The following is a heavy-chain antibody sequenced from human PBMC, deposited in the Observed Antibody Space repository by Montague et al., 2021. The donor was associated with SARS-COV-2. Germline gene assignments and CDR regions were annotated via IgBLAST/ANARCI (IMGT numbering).Heavy chain of an antibody. CDR3: ARDGCSGGSCYYNWFDP. CDR1: GGSISSYY. V-gene: IGHV4-59*13. Sequence: SETLSLTCTVSGGSISSYYWSWIRQPPGKGMEWIGYISYSVSTNYNPSLKSRVTMSVDTSKNHFSLKLNSVTAADTAVYYCARDGCSGGSCYYNWFDPWGQGTLVTVSS. CDR2: ISYSVST. J-gene: IGHJ5*02. D-gene: IGHD2-15*01.